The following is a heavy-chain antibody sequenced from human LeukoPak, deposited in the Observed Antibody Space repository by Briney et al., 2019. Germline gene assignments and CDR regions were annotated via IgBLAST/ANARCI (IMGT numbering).Heavy chain of an antibody. CDR3: ARDAYGTGSHDY. J-gene: IGHJ4*02. CDR2: ISYDGIHK. CDR1: GFTFSSRG. V-gene: IGHV3-30*03. D-gene: IGHD3-10*01. Sequence: GGSLRLSCAASGFTFSSRGMQWVRQAPGKGLEWVAVISYDGIHKYYADSVKGRFTISRDNSKNTLYLQMNSLRADDTAVYYCARDAYGTGSHDYWGQGTLVTVSS.